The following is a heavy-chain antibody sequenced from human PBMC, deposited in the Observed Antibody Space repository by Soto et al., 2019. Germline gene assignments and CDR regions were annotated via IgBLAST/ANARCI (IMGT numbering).Heavy chain of an antibody. V-gene: IGHV1-69*04. CDR1: GGTFSSYT. Sequence: SVKVSCKASGGTFSSYTISWVRQAPGQGLEWMGRIIPILGIANYAQKFQGRVTITADKSTSTAYMELSSLRSEDTAVYYCARDSLIDYKYYYYYMDVWGKGTTVTVSS. CDR2: IIPILGIA. D-gene: IGHD4-4*01. CDR3: ARDSLIDYKYYYYYMDV. J-gene: IGHJ6*03.